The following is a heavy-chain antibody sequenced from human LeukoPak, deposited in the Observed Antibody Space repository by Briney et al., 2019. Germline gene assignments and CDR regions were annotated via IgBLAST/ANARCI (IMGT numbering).Heavy chain of an antibody. V-gene: IGHV3-23*01. J-gene: IGHJ4*02. Sequence: GGSLRLSCAASGFTFSSYPMSWVRQAPGKGLEWVSAISGSGGDTYYADSVKGRFTISRDNSKNTLDLQMNSLRAEDTALYYCATRSGWYPKYFDYWGQGTLVTVSS. CDR3: ATRSGWYPKYFDY. CDR2: ISGSGGDT. D-gene: IGHD6-19*01. CDR1: GFTFSSYP.